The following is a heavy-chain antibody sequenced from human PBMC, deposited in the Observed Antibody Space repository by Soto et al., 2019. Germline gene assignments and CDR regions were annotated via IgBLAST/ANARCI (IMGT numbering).Heavy chain of an antibody. V-gene: IGHV1-8*01. CDR1: GYTFTNND. J-gene: IGHJ5*02. Sequence: ASVKVSCKASGYTFTNNDVSWVRQATGQGLEWMGWMNPGSGDTGYAQKFQGRVTMTRDISIATAYMELSSLRSDDTAIYYCARMATFGSLNWFDPWGQGTLVTVSS. D-gene: IGHD3-16*01. CDR2: MNPGSGDT. CDR3: ARMATFGSLNWFDP.